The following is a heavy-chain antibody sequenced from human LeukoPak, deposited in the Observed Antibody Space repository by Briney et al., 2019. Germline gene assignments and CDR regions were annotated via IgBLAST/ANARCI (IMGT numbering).Heavy chain of an antibody. D-gene: IGHD3-22*01. J-gene: IGHJ4*02. Sequence: GALVTVSCKASGGTFSSYAISWVRQAPGQGLEWMGWISAYNGNTNYAQKLQGRVTMTTDTSTSTAYMELRSLRSDDTAVYYCARDRGDYYYDSSGYPDYWGQGTLVTVSS. CDR1: GGTFSSYA. V-gene: IGHV1-18*01. CDR2: ISAYNGNT. CDR3: ARDRGDYYYDSSGYPDY.